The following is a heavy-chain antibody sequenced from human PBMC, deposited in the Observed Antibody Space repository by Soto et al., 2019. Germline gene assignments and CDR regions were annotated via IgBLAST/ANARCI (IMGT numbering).Heavy chain of an antibody. V-gene: IGHV1-46*01. Sequence: ASVKVSCKASGYTFTSYYMHWVRQAPGQGLEWMGIINPSGGSTSYAQKFQGRVTMTRDTSTSTVYMELSSLRSEDTAVYYCARERGIVVVAANYYYYYGMDVWGQGTTVTVSS. CDR1: GYTFTSYY. CDR3: ARERGIVVVAANYYYYYGMDV. CDR2: INPSGGST. D-gene: IGHD2-15*01. J-gene: IGHJ6*02.